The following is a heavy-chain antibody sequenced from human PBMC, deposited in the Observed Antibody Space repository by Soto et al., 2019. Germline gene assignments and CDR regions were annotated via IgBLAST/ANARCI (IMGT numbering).Heavy chain of an antibody. CDR2: IYYSGST. Sequence: SETLSLTCTVSGGSISSYYWSWIRQPPGKGLEWIGYIYYSGSTNYNPSLKSPVTISVDTSKNQFSLKLSSVTAADTAVYYCARLQLVRSPFDYWGQGTLVTVSS. V-gene: IGHV4-59*08. J-gene: IGHJ4*02. CDR1: GGSISSYY. CDR3: ARLQLVRSPFDY. D-gene: IGHD6-13*01.